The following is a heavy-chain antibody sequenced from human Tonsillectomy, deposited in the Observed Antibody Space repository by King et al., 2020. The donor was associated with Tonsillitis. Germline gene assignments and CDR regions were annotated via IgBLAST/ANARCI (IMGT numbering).Heavy chain of an antibody. J-gene: IGHJ4*02. V-gene: IGHV3-33*01. CDR2: IWNDGSNK. CDR3: ARIRLEVYYFDY. CDR1: GFTFSTYG. Sequence: VQLVESGGGVVQPGRSLRLSCAASGFTFSTYGMHWVRQAPGKGLEWVALIWNDGSNKYYADSVKGRFTISRDNSKNTLYLQRNSLRAEDTGVFYGARIRLEVYYFDYWGQGTLVTVSS. D-gene: IGHD6-19*01.